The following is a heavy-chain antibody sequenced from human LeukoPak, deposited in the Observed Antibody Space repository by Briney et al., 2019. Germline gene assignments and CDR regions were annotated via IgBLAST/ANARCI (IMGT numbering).Heavy chain of an antibody. D-gene: IGHD6-19*01. V-gene: IGHV3-21*01. CDR1: GFTFSSYS. CDR3: ARSSSLAVAGTSDY. J-gene: IGHJ4*02. CDR2: ISSSSSYI. Sequence: PGGSLRLSCAASGFTFSSYSINWVRQAPGKGLEWVSSISSSSSYIYYADSVKGRFTISRDNAKNSLYLQMNSLRAEDTAVYYCARSSSLAVAGTSDYWGQGTLVTVSS.